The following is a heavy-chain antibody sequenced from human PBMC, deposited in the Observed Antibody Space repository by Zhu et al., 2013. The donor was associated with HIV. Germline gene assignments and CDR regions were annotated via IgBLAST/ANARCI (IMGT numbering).Heavy chain of an antibody. V-gene: IGHV1-2*02. CDR3: ARGPGYCSGGSCYSWGY. J-gene: IGHJ4*02. D-gene: IGHD2-15*01. Sequence: QVQLVQSGAEVKKPGASVRVSCKASGYTFTGYYMHWVRQAPGQGLEWMGWINPNSGGTNYAQKFQGRVTMTRDTSVTTAYMELSRLRSDDTAVYYCARGPGYCSGGSCYSWGYWGQGTLVTVSS. CDR2: INPNSGGT. CDR1: GYTFTGYY.